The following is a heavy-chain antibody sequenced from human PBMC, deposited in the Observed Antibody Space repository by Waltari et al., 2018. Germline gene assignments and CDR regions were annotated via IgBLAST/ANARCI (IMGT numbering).Heavy chain of an antibody. CDR1: GGTFSSYS. Sequence: QVQLVQSGAEVKKSGFSVTVSCMASGGTFSSYSISWVRQAPGQGLEWMGGIIPIFGTANYAQKFQGRVTISADESANTVYMQLSSLRFEDTAVYYCARNLRGRDGYNSYAFDLWGHGTLVSVSS. V-gene: IGHV1-69*19. D-gene: IGHD5-12*01. CDR3: ARNLRGRDGYNSYAFDL. J-gene: IGHJ3*01. CDR2: IIPIFGTA.